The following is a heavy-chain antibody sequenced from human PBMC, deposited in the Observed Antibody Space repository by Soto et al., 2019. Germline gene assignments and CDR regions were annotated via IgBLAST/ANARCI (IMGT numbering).Heavy chain of an antibody. Sequence: EVQLLESGGGLAQPGGSLRLSCAASGFSFSSHAMSWVRQAPGKGLEWVAGLSGTGAASYYADSAKGRFTISKDSSKNTLYLQIDSLRAEDTALYFCAKGFTCFGVIITPLDSWGQGTLVIVSS. D-gene: IGHD3-3*01. V-gene: IGHV3-23*01. CDR1: GFSFSSHA. J-gene: IGHJ4*02. CDR3: AKGFTCFGVIITPLDS. CDR2: LSGTGAAS.